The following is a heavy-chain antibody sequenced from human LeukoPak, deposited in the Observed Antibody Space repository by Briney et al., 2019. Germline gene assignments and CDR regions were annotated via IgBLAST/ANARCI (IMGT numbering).Heavy chain of an antibody. CDR3: AREGDGYNFGY. CDR2: ITGSSGST. CDR1: GFTFKSYA. V-gene: IGHV3-23*01. J-gene: IGHJ4*02. Sequence: GGSLRLSCAASGFTFKSYAINWVRQAPGKGLEWASSITGSSGSTYYADSVKGRFTISRDNSKNTLYLQMNSLRAEDTAIYYCAREGDGYNFGYWGQGTLVTVSS. D-gene: IGHD5-24*01.